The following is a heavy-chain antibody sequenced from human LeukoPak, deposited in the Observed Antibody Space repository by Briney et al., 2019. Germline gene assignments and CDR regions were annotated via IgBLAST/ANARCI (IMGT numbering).Heavy chain of an antibody. CDR2: IRYDGSNK. CDR3: ARLELRFLEWLPGQNWFDP. D-gene: IGHD3-3*01. CDR1: GFTFSSYG. V-gene: IGHV3-30*02. Sequence: GGSLRLSCAASGFTFSSYGMHWVRQAPGKGLEWVAFIRYDGSNKYYADSVKGRFTISRDNSKNTLYLQMNSLRAEDTAVYYCARLELRFLEWLPGQNWFDPWGQGTLVTVSS. J-gene: IGHJ5*02.